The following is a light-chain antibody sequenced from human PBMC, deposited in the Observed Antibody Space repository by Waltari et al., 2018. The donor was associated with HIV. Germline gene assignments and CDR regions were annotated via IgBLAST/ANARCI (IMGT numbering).Light chain of an antibody. J-gene: IGLJ2*01. Sequence: SSVLTQPPSVSVAPGKTARITCGGNNIGSKSVHWYQQKPGQAPVLVIYYNNDRPSGIPERFSGSNSGNTATLTISRVEAGDEANYYCQVWDSGVLFGGGTKLTVL. CDR1: NIGSKS. V-gene: IGLV3-21*04. CDR3: QVWDSGVL. CDR2: YNN.